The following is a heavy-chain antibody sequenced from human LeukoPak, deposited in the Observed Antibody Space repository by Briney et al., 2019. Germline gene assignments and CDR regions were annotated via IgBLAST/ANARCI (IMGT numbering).Heavy chain of an antibody. CDR1: GFTFSSYS. D-gene: IGHD1-26*01. CDR3: ARLKWELQRRDAFDT. J-gene: IGHJ3*02. CDR2: ISSSSSYI. Sequence: GGSLRLSCAASGFTFSSYSMNWVRQAPGKGLEWVSSISSSSSYIYYADSVKGRFTISRDNAKNSLYLQMSSLRAEDTAVYYCARLKWELQRRDAFDTWGQGTMVTVSS. V-gene: IGHV3-21*01.